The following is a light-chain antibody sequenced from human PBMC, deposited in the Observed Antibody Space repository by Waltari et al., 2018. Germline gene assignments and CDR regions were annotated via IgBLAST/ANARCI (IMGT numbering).Light chain of an antibody. CDR2: AAS. CDR3: QQSYSTLWT. J-gene: IGKJ1*01. Sequence: DIQMTQSSSSRSASVGDRVTITCRASQSISSYLNWYQQKPGKAPKLLIYAASSLQSAVPSRFRGSVSGTDFTLTISSLQPEDFATYYCQQSYSTLWTFGQGTKVEIK. CDR1: QSISSY. V-gene: IGKV1-39*01.